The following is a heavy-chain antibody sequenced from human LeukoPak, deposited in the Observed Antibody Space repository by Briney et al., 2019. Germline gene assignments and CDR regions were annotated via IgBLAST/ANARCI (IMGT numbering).Heavy chain of an antibody. D-gene: IGHD6-25*01. CDR1: GYSISSGYY. Sequence: PSETLSLTCAVSGYSISSGYYWGWIRQPPGKGLEWIGSIYHSGSTYYNPSLKSRVTISVDTSKNQFSLKLSSVTDADTAVYYCARLGHFSGYPGYFDYWGQGTLVTVSS. CDR2: IYHSGST. J-gene: IGHJ4*02. V-gene: IGHV4-38-2*01. CDR3: ARLGHFSGYPGYFDY.